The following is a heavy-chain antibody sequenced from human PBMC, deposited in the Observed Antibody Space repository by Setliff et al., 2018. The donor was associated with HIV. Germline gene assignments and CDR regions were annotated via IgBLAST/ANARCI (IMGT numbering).Heavy chain of an antibody. D-gene: IGHD2-15*01. J-gene: IGHJ3*01. CDR2: VWHDGRNK. CDR1: GFPFSTFG. CDR3: AKDRYCSGGSCYSGNAFDL. Sequence: SLKISCAASGFPFSTFGMHWVRQAPGKGLEWVAVVWHDGRNKYYADSVRGRFTISRDNSNNTLYLQLSSLRDDDMAVYYCAKDRYCSGGSCYSGNAFDLWVQGTMVTVSS. V-gene: IGHV3-33*06.